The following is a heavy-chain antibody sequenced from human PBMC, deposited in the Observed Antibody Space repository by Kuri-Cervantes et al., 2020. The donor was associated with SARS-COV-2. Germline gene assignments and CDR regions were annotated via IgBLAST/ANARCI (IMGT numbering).Heavy chain of an antibody. J-gene: IGHJ2*01. CDR2: ISYDGSNK. CDR1: GFTFSSYA. CDR3: ARSPPLGYFDL. V-gene: IGHV3-30-3*01. Sequence: LSLTCAASGFTFSSYAMHWVRQAPGKGLEWVAVISYDGSNKYYADSVKGRFTISRDNSKNTLYLQMNSLRAEDTAVYYCARSPPLGYFDLWGRGTLVTDSS.